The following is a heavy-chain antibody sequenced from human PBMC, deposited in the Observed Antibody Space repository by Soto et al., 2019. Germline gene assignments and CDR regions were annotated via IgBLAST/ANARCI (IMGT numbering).Heavy chain of an antibody. V-gene: IGHV1-18*01. J-gene: IGHJ4*02. CDR1: GYTFTSYG. D-gene: IGHD2-15*01. CDR2: ISAYNGNT. CDR3: ARDLRGYCSGGSCFLFDS. Sequence: QVQLVQSGAEVKKPGASVKVSCKASGYTFTSYGISWVRQAPGQGLEWMGWISAYNGNTNYAQKLQGRVTMTTDTATSTAYMELRSLGSDDTAVYYCARDLRGYCSGGSCFLFDSWGQGTLVTVSS.